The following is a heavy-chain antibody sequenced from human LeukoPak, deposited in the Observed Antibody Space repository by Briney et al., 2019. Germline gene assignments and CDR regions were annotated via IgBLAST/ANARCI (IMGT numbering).Heavy chain of an antibody. CDR1: GYTFTSYD. V-gene: IGHV1-24*01. CDR3: ATGQGSGWYAANWFDP. J-gene: IGHJ5*02. D-gene: IGHD6-19*01. CDR2: FDPEDGET. Sequence: ASVKVSCKASGYTFTSYDINWVRQATGKGLEWMGGFDPEDGETIYAQKFQGRVTMTEDTSTDTAYMELSSLRSEDTAVYYCATGQGSGWYAANWFDPWGQGTLVTVSS.